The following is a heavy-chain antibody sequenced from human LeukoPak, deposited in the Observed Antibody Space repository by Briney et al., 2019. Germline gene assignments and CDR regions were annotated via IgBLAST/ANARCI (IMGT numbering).Heavy chain of an antibody. CDR2: ISGSGSST. Sequence: AGGSLRLSCAASGFIFIDYGMSWVRQAPGKGLEWVSVISGSGSSTYYADSVKGRFTISRDNSKNTLFLQMHSLRAEDTAVYYCARGASYTYVDYWGQGTLVTVSS. CDR3: ARGASYTYVDY. CDR1: GFIFIDYG. V-gene: IGHV3-23*01. D-gene: IGHD3-10*01. J-gene: IGHJ4*02.